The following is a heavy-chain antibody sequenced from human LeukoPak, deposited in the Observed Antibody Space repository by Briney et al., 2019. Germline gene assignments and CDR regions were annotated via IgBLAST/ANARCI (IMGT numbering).Heavy chain of an antibody. Sequence: GGSLRLSCAASGFTFSSYSMNWVRQAPGKGLEWVSYISSSSSTIYYADSVKGRFTISRDNAKNSLYLQMNSLRAEDTAVYYCARLQGVLMVYARPGDAFDIWGQGTMVTVSS. V-gene: IGHV3-48*01. CDR2: ISSSSSTI. J-gene: IGHJ3*02. CDR1: GFTFSSYS. D-gene: IGHD2-8*01. CDR3: ARLQGVLMVYARPGDAFDI.